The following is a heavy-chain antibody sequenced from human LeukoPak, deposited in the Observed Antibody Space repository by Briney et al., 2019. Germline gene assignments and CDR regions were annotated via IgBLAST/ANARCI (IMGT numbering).Heavy chain of an antibody. D-gene: IGHD3-9*01. CDR2: IYTSGST. V-gene: IGHV4-61*02. CDR3: ARENDILTGYHYYYYGMDV. J-gene: IGHJ6*04. CDR1: GDSISSGSYY. Sequence: SETLSLTCTVPGDSISSGSYYWSWFRQPAGKGLEWIGRIYTSGSTNYNPSLKSRVTISVDTSKSQFSLKLSSVTAADTAVYYCARENDILTGYHYYYYGMDVWGKGTTVTVSS.